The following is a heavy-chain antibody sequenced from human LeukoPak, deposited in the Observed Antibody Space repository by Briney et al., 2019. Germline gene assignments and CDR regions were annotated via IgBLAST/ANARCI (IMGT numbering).Heavy chain of an antibody. CDR3: ARGPSCTSASCYVIGALDI. Sequence: GGSLRLSCAASGFTFDIYAMTWVRQAPGKGPDWVSGISAGANSTYYAYSVKGRFIISRDNSKNTLYLQMNSLRVDDMAVYYCARGPSCTSASCYVIGALDIWGLGTTVTVSS. CDR2: ISAGANST. J-gene: IGHJ3*02. V-gene: IGHV3-23*01. CDR1: GFTFDIYA. D-gene: IGHD2-2*01.